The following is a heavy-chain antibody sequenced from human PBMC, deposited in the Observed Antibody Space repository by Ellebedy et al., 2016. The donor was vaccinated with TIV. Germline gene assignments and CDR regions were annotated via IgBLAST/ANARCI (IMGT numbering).Heavy chain of an antibody. Sequence: PGGSLRLSCAASGFTFSSYWMHWVRQAPGKGLVWVSRINSDGSSTSYADSVKGRFTISRDNAKNTLYLKMNSLRAEDTSVYYCASRGVAVQGADYWGQGTLVTVSS. D-gene: IGHD3-10*01. CDR1: GFTFSSYW. V-gene: IGHV3-74*01. CDR3: ASRGVAVQGADY. J-gene: IGHJ4*02. CDR2: INSDGSST.